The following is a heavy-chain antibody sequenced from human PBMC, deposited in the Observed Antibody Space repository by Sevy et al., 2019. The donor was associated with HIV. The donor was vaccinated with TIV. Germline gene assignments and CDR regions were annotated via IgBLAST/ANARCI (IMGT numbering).Heavy chain of an antibody. D-gene: IGHD2-21*01. CDR1: GFTFSDHY. V-gene: IGHV3-72*01. Sequence: GGSLRLSCAASGFTFSDHYMDWVRQAPGKGLEWVGRIRNRPNSYTTEYAASVEGRFTISRDDSKNSLYLQMNSLKTEDSAVYYCVRGPNCGVGGCQQISPYCLDVWGKGATVTVSS. CDR3: VRGPNCGVGGCQQISPYCLDV. CDR2: IRNRPNSYTT. J-gene: IGHJ6*03.